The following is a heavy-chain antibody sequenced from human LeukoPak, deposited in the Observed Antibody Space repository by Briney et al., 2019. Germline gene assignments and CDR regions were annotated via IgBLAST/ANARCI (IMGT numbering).Heavy chain of an antibody. D-gene: IGHD6-13*01. Sequence: GRSLRLSCAASGFTFSSYAMHWVRQAPGKGLEWVAVISYDGSNKYYADSVKGRFTISRDNSKNTLYLQMNSLRAEDTAVYHCARHREPYSSSWYDFDYWGQGTLVTVSS. V-gene: IGHV3-30-3*01. CDR2: ISYDGSNK. CDR1: GFTFSSYA. J-gene: IGHJ4*02. CDR3: ARHREPYSSSWYDFDY.